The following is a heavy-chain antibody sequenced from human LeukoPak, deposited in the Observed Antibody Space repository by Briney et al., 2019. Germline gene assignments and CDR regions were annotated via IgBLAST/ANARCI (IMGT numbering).Heavy chain of an antibody. CDR2: IKSKTYGGTT. CDR3: ARTDSSTWYQLFDP. Sequence: GGSLRLSCAASGFTFRNAWMSWVRQAPGKGLEWVGRIKSKTYGGTTEYAASVKGRFTISRDDSKSIAYLQMNSLKTEDTAVYYCARTDSSTWYQLFDPWGQGTLVTVSS. J-gene: IGHJ5*02. D-gene: IGHD6-13*01. V-gene: IGHV3-15*01. CDR1: GFTFRNAW.